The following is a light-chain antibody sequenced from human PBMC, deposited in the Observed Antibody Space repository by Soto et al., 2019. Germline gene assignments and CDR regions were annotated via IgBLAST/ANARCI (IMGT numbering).Light chain of an antibody. CDR3: SSYAGSDNGV. J-gene: IGLJ3*02. CDR1: SSDVGGYNY. CDR2: EVS. Sequence: QSVLTQPPSASGSPGQSVTISCTGTSSDVGGYNYVSWYQQHPGKAPKLMIYEVSKRPSGVPDRFSGSKSGNTASLTVSGLQAEDEGDYYCSSYAGSDNGVFGGGTKRTVL. V-gene: IGLV2-8*01.